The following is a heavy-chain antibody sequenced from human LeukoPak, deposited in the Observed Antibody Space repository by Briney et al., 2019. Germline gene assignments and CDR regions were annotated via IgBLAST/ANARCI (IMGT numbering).Heavy chain of an antibody. CDR2: LFSGGDT. CDR1: GFSFSRHY. CDR3: ARQGYDSGFDY. J-gene: IGHJ4*01. D-gene: IGHD5-12*01. Sequence: GGSLRLSCAASGFSFSRHYMSWVRQAPGKGLEWVSVLFSGGDTYYADSVKDRFSISRDRSRETLFLQMNSLRADDTAVYYCARQGYDSGFDYWGHGTMVTVSS. V-gene: IGHV3-66*04.